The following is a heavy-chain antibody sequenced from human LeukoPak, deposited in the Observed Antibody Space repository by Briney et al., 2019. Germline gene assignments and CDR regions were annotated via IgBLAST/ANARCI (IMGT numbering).Heavy chain of an antibody. J-gene: IGHJ4*02. V-gene: IGHV3-23*01. Sequence: GGSLRLSCAASGFTFRSYAMSWVRQAPGKGLEWVSAITDSDSGTYYADSVKGRFTISRDNSKNTLYLQMNSLRAEDTAVYYCAKLRSSGSFDYWGQGTLVTVSS. CDR3: AKLRSSGSFDY. CDR2: ITDSDSGT. CDR1: GFTFRSYA. D-gene: IGHD3-10*01.